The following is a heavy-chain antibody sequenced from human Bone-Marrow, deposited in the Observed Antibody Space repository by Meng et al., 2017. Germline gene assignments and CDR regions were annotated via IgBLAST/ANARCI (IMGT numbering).Heavy chain of an antibody. Sequence: QVQLQQWGAGLLKPSEALSLTCVVYGGSFSGYYWSWIRQPPGKGLEWIGYIYYSGSTNYNPSLKSRVTISVDTSKNQFSLKLSSVTAADTAVYYCARRPEWLGYFDYWGQGTLVTVSS. V-gene: IGHV4-34*11. D-gene: IGHD3-3*01. CDR2: IYYSGST. J-gene: IGHJ4*02. CDR1: GGSFSGYY. CDR3: ARRPEWLGYFDY.